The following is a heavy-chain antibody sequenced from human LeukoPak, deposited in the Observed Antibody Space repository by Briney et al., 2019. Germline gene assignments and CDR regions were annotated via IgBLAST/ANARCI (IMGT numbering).Heavy chain of an antibody. CDR2: INRDGSLK. CDR1: GFTFSNYW. D-gene: IGHD2-2*01. V-gene: IGHV3-7*01. CDR3: ARDPDSSAFDC. J-gene: IGHJ4*02. Sequence: GGSLRLSCTSSGFTFSNYWMTWVRQAPGKGLELVAIINRDGSLKNYVDSVKGRFTISRDNAENSLHLQMNSLRAEDSAIYYCARDPDSSAFDCWGQGTLVTVSS.